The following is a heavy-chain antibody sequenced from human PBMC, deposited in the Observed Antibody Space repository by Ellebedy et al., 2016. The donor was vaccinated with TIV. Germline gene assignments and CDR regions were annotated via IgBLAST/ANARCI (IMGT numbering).Heavy chain of an antibody. J-gene: IGHJ4*02. CDR2: MWYDGSHK. V-gene: IGHV3-33*04. D-gene: IGHD3-10*01. Sequence: GESLKISCAASGFTFSSYGMHWVRQAPGKGLEWVAYMWYDGSHKNYADSVKGRFTISRDNSKNTLYLQMNSLRVEDTAVYYCAREYEEYYFDYWGQGTLVTVSS. CDR1: GFTFSSYG. CDR3: AREYEEYYFDY.